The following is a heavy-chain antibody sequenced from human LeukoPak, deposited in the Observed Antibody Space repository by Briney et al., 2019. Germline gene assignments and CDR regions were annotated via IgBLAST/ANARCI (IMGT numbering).Heavy chain of an antibody. D-gene: IGHD3-10*01. V-gene: IGHV3-23*01. Sequence: GGSLRLSCAASGFTFSSYAMSWVRQAPGKGLEWVSTISGSGDSTYYADSVKGRFTISRDNSKNTLYLQMNSLRAEDTAVYYCAKDRDGVRVYWGQGTLVTVSS. CDR3: AKDRDGVRVY. CDR1: GFTFSSYA. J-gene: IGHJ4*02. CDR2: ISGSGDST.